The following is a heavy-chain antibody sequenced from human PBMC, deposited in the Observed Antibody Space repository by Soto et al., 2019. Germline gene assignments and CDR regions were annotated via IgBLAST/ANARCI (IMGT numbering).Heavy chain of an antibody. CDR2: IYDSGST. J-gene: IGHJ4*02. V-gene: IGHV4-30-2*01. CDR3: ARAPDY. Sequence: QLQLQESGSGLVKPSQTLSLTCAVSGCSISSGGYSWGWIRHPPGKGLEWIGYIYDSGSTYYNPSLKSRVTIPVDRSKNQFSLKLSSVTAADTAVYYRARAPDYWGQGTLVTVSS. CDR1: GCSISSGGYS.